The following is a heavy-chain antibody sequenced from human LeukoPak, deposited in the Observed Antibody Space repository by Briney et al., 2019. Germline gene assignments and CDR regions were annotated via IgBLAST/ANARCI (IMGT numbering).Heavy chain of an antibody. D-gene: IGHD2-21*01. CDR3: ARHVAASVWFDP. CDR2: INPNNGGT. J-gene: IGHJ5*02. V-gene: IGHV1-2*02. Sequence: ASVKVSCKASGYTFTGYHLHWVRQAPGQGLEWMGWINPNNGGTYYAQTFQSRVTMTRDTSISTAYMEVSRLRSDDTAIYYCARHVAASVWFDPWGQGTLVTVSS. CDR1: GYTFTGYH.